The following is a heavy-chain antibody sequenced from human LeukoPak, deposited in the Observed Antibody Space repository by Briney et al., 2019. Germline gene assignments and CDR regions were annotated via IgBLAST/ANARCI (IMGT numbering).Heavy chain of an antibody. D-gene: IGHD2-15*01. J-gene: IGHJ4*02. V-gene: IGHV5-51*01. CDR3: ARLHGLSCGGGSCYGSYYFDY. Sequence: GGSLTTPSQCSGYTFTSFWIGWVRHMPGKGLEWMGIIYSVDSDTRYSPSFQGQVTISADKSISTAYLQWSSLKASDTAMYYCARLHGLSCGGGSCYGSYYFDYWGQGTLVTVSS. CDR2: IYSVDSDT. CDR1: GYTFTSFW.